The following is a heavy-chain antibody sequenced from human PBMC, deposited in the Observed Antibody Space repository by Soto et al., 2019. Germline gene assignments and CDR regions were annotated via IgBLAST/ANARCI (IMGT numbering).Heavy chain of an antibody. J-gene: IGHJ4*02. D-gene: IGHD4-17*01. CDR3: ARDARDYGDLFFDY. V-gene: IGHV4-59*01. Sequence: SETLSLTCTVSGGSISSYYWSWIRQPPGKGLEWIGYIYYSGSTNYNPSLKIRVTISVDTSKNQFSLKLSSVTAADTAVYYCARDARDYGDLFFDYWGQGTLVTVSS. CDR2: IYYSGST. CDR1: GGSISSYY.